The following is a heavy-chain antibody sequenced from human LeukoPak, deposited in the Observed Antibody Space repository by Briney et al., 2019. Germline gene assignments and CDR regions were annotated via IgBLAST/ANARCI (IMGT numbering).Heavy chain of an antibody. CDR1: GYTFSNYN. D-gene: IGHD1-1*01. J-gene: IGHJ4*02. CDR3: ARAKMNWNDAADY. Sequence: GASVKVSCKASGYTFSNYNIHWVRQAPRQGLEWMGMINPSGGSTNYAQKFQGRVTMTRDTSTSTVYMELSSLRSEDTAVYYCARAKMNWNDAADYWGQGTLVTVSS. V-gene: IGHV1-46*01. CDR2: INPSGGST.